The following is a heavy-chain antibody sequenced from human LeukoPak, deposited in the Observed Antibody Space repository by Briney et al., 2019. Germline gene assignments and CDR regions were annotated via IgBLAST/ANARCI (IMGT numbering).Heavy chain of an antibody. D-gene: IGHD3-22*01. J-gene: IGHJ6*03. Sequence: SETLSLTCTVSGGSISSYYWSWIRQPPGKGLEWIGYIYYSGSTNYNPSLRSRVTISLDTSKNQFSLKLRSVTAADTAVYYCARGLTSGYYGSYYMDVWGRGTTLTVSS. CDR1: GGSISSYY. V-gene: IGHV4-59*01. CDR3: ARGLTSGYYGSYYMDV. CDR2: IYYSGST.